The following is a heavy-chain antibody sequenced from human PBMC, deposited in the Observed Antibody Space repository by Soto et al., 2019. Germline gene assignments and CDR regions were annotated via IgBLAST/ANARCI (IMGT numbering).Heavy chain of an antibody. V-gene: IGHV1-46*01. CDR1: GYTFTSYY. D-gene: IGHD3-22*01. J-gene: IGHJ3*02. CDR2: INPSGGST. Sequence: AAVKFSFKTSGYTFTSYYMHWVRQAPGQGLECMGIINPSGGSTSYAQKVQGRVTMTRDTSTSTVYMELSSLRSEETAVYYCARVGIYYDSSGSRLTRGAFDICG. CDR3: ARVGIYYDSSGSRLTRGAFDI.